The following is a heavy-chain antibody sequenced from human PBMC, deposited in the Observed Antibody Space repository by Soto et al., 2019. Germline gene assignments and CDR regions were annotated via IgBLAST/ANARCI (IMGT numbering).Heavy chain of an antibody. J-gene: IGHJ6*02. Sequence: QVQLVQSGAEMKEPGSSVKVSCKTSGGTFSNSAISWLRQAPGQGLEWMGGIIPLFRTPDYAQKYQGRVTIDADESTSTAYMELSSLRSEDTAVYYCAMDNDLLQLGGNYCYILDVWCQGTTITVSS. V-gene: IGHV1-69*12. CDR1: GGTFSNSA. D-gene: IGHD1-26*01. CDR2: IIPLFRTP. CDR3: AMDNDLLQLGGNYCYILDV.